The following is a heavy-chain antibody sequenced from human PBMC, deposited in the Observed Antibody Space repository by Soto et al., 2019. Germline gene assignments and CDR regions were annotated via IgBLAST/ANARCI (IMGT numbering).Heavy chain of an antibody. CDR1: GFTFSSYG. CDR3: AKDQGAYTGDGMDV. CDR2: IWYDGSNK. J-gene: IGHJ6*02. D-gene: IGHD2-21*01. Sequence: QVPLVESGGGVVQPGRSLRLSCAASGFTFSSYGMHWVRQAPGKGLECVAVIWYDGSNKYYGDSVKGRFTISRDNSKNTLYLQMNSLRVEDTAVYYCAKDQGAYTGDGMDVWGQGTTVTVSS. V-gene: IGHV3-33*06.